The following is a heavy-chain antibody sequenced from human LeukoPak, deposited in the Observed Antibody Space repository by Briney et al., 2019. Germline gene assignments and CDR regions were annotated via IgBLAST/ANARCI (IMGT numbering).Heavy chain of an antibody. CDR3: ARMGYMIYYYMDV. Sequence: GGSLRLSCAASGFTFSSYSMNWVRQAPGKGLEWVSSISSSSSYIYYADSVKGRFTISRDNAKNSLYLQMNSLRAEDTALYYCARMGYMIYYYMDVWGEGTTVTVSS. J-gene: IGHJ6*03. V-gene: IGHV3-21*04. CDR1: GFTFSSYS. CDR2: ISSSSSYI. D-gene: IGHD5-18*01.